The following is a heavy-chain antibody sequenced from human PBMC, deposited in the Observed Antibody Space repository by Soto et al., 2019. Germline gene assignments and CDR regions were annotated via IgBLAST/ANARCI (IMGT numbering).Heavy chain of an antibody. CDR2: IYYSGNT. D-gene: IGHD5-18*01. CDR3: ARASPVVTDV. Sequence: SETLSLTCTVSGDSISSGDYYWSWIRQPPGKGLEWIGCIYYSGNTYYNPSLKRRFSISVDTSKNQFSLNLSSVTAADTAVYYCARASPVVTDVWGQGTTVTVSS. CDR1: GDSISSGDYY. J-gene: IGHJ6*02. V-gene: IGHV4-30-4*01.